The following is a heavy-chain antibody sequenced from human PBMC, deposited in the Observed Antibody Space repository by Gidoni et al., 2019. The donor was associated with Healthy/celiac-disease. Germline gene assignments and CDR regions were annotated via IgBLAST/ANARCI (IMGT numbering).Heavy chain of an antibody. CDR3: ARELYGGNSEPAFDI. V-gene: IGHV3-33*01. CDR1: GFPFSSYG. J-gene: IGHJ3*02. CDR2: IWYDGSNK. D-gene: IGHD2-21*02. Sequence: VQLVESGGGVVQPGRSLRLSCAASGFPFSSYGMHWVRQAPGKGLEWVAVIWYDGSNKYYADSVKGRFTISRDNSKNTLYLQMNSLRAEDTAVYYCARELYGGNSEPAFDIWGQGTMVTVSS.